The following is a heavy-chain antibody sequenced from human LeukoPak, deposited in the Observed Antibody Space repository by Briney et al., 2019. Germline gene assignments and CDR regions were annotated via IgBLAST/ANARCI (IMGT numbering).Heavy chain of an antibody. V-gene: IGHV3-30*18. J-gene: IGHJ4*02. CDR1: GFTFSSYG. D-gene: IGHD6-13*01. CDR3: AKDTESIAAAVFDY. CDR2: ISYDGSNK. Sequence: PGGSLRLSCAASGFTFSSYGMHWVRQAPGKGLEWVAVISYDGSNKYYADSVKGRFTISRDNSKNTLYLQMNSLRAEDTAVYYCAKDTESIAAAVFDYWGQGTLVTVSS.